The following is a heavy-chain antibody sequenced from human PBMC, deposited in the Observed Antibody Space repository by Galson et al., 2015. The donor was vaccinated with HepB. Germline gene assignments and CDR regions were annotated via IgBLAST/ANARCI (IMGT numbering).Heavy chain of an antibody. D-gene: IGHD3-10*01. V-gene: IGHV3-30-3*01. J-gene: IGHJ5*02. CDR1: GFTFSSYA. CDR2: ISYDGSNK. CDR3: ASQGGWFGWFGELQNNWFDP. Sequence: SLRLSCAASGFTFSSYAMHWVRQAPGKGLEWVAVISYDGSNKYYADSVKGRFTISRDNSKNTLYLQMNSLRAEDTAVYYCASQGGWFGWFGELQNNWFDPWGQGTLVTVSS.